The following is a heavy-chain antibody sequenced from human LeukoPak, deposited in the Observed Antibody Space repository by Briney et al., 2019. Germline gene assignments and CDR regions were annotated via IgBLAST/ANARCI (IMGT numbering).Heavy chain of an antibody. CDR1: GYTFTGYY. V-gene: IGHV1-2*02. D-gene: IGHD3-9*01. CDR3: ARGGFDWFQGRAPYYMDV. J-gene: IGHJ6*03. CDR2: INPNSGGT. Sequence: GASVKVSCKASGYTFTGYYMHWVRQAPGQGLEWMGWINPNSGGTNYAQKFQGRVTMTRDTSISTAYMELSRLRSDDTAVYYCARGGFDWFQGRAPYYMDVWGKGTTVTVSS.